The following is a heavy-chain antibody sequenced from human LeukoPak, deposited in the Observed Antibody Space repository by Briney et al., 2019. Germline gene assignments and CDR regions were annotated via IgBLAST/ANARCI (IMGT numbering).Heavy chain of an antibody. Sequence: GGSLRLSCAASGFTFSNYYMNWVRQAPGKGLEWVSCISSSSTYIYYADSVKGRFTISRDNAKNSLYLQMNSLRAEDTAVYCCARVYGGLDVGGQGTTVTVSS. J-gene: IGHJ6*02. CDR2: ISSSSTYI. V-gene: IGHV3-21*01. D-gene: IGHD4/OR15-4a*01. CDR1: GFTFSNYY. CDR3: ARVYGGLDV.